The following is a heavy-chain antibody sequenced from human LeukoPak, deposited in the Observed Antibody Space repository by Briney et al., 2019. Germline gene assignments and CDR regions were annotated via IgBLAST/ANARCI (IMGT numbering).Heavy chain of an antibody. J-gene: IGHJ3*02. D-gene: IGHD3-16*01. CDR3: ASVIMITFGGVSDDAFDI. V-gene: IGHV1-69*05. Sequence: SVKVSCKASGGTFNSYAISWVRQAPGQGLELMGGIIPIFGTANYAQKFQGRVTITTDESTSTAYMELSSLRSEDTAVYYCASVIMITFGGVSDDAFDIWGQGTMVTVSS. CDR2: IIPIFGTA. CDR1: GGTFNSYA.